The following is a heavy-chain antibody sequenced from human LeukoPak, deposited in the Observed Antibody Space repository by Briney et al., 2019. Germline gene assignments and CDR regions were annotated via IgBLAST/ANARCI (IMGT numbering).Heavy chain of an antibody. J-gene: IGHJ4*02. Sequence: PGGCLRLSCAASGFTFSSYGMHWVRQAPGKGLGCVAFIRYDGGNKYYADSVKGRFTISRDNSKNTLYLQMNSLRAEDTALYYCAKDHAVLRDYDWLFVPDYWGQGTLVTVSS. CDR1: GFTFSSYG. CDR3: AKDHAVLRDYDWLFVPDY. V-gene: IGHV3-30*02. D-gene: IGHD3-9*01. CDR2: IRYDGGNK.